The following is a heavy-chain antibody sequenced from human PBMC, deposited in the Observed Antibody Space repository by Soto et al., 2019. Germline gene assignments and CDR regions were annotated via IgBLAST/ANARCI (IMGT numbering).Heavy chain of an antibody. J-gene: IGHJ6*02. CDR3: ARDKIGGKPYDFWSGYYHPYYYYYGMDV. CDR1: GYTFTSYY. CDR2: INPSGGST. D-gene: IGHD3-3*01. Sequence: ASVKVSCKASGYTFTSYYMHCVRQAPGQGLEWMGIINPSGGSTSYAQKFQGRVTMTRDTSTSTVYMELSSLRSEDTAVYYCARDKIGGKPYDFWSGYYHPYYYYYGMDVWGQGTTVTVSS. V-gene: IGHV1-46*01.